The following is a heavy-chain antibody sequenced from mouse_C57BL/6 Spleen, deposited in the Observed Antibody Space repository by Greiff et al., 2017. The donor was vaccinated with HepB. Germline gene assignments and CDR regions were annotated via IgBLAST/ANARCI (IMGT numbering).Heavy chain of an antibody. J-gene: IGHJ2*01. V-gene: IGHV5-17*01. CDR1: GFTFSDYG. CDR3: ARAYDGYYYYFDS. CDR2: ISSGSSTI. Sequence: EVQVVESGGGLVKPGGSLKLSCAASGFTFSDYGMHWVRQAPEKGLEWVAYISSGSSTIYYADTVKGRFTISRDNAKNTLFLQMTSLRSEDTAMYYCARAYDGYYYYFDSWGQGTTLTVSS. D-gene: IGHD2-3*01.